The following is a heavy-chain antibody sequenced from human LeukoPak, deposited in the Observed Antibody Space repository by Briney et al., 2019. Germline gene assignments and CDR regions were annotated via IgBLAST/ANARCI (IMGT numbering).Heavy chain of an antibody. J-gene: IGHJ3*02. Sequence: GGSLRLSCAASGFTFSSYSMNWVRQAPGKGLEWVSYISSSSTIYYADSVKGRFTISRDNAKNSLYLQMNSLRDEDTAVYYCARDYDLGHFFFDIWGQGTMVTVSS. D-gene: IGHD3-3*01. CDR3: ARDYDLGHFFFDI. CDR1: GFTFSSYS. CDR2: ISSSSTI. V-gene: IGHV3-48*02.